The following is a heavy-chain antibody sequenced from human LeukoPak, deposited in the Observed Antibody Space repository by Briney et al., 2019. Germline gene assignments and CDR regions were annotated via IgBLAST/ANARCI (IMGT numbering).Heavy chain of an antibody. V-gene: IGHV5-51*01. J-gene: IGHJ6*02. CDR1: GYSFVDSW. CDR2: IFPHDSDI. Sequence: GESLKISCKGSGYSFVDSWICWVREMPGKGPEWMGIIFPHDSDIKYSPSFQGHVTFSVDKSISTAYVQWSSLKASDTAIYYYGMDVWGQGTTVTVSS. CDR3: GMDV.